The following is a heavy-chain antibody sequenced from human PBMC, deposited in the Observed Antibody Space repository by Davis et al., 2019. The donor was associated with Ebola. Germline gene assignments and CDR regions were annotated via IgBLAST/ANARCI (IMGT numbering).Heavy chain of an antibody. CDR2: IKQDGSEK. D-gene: IGHD1/OR15-1a*01. CDR1: GFTFSSYW. V-gene: IGHV3-7*01. CDR3: ARLTNTYYYYGMDV. Sequence: GESLKISCAASGFTFSSYWMSWVRQAPGKGLEWVANIKQDGSEKYYVDSVKGRFTISRDNAKNSLYLQMNSLRAEDTAVYYCARLTNTYYYYGMDVWGQGTTVTVSS. J-gene: IGHJ6*02.